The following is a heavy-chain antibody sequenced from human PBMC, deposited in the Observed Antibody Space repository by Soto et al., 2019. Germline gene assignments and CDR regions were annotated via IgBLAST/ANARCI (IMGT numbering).Heavy chain of an antibody. D-gene: IGHD2-15*01. J-gene: IGHJ4*02. CDR1: GFTFSSYA. Sequence: EVQVLESGGGLVQPGGSLRLSCVASGFTFSSYAMRWVRQAPGKGLEWVSSVSGSGDVTYYADSVKGRFTISRDNSKNTLYVQMSSLRADDTAVYYCVKGATGRQGYYFESWGQGTLVTVSS. CDR3: VKGATGRQGYYFES. CDR2: VSGSGDVT. V-gene: IGHV3-23*01.